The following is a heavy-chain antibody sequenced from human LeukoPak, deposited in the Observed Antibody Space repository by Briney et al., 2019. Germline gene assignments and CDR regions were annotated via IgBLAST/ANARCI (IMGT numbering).Heavy chain of an antibody. CDR2: ITGSGGST. J-gene: IGHJ4*02. CDR1: GFTFSSYG. CDR3: AKSPYSSGWLHYY. V-gene: IGHV3-23*01. Sequence: GGTLRLSCAASGFTFSSYGMNWVRQAPGKGLEWVSAITGSGGSTYYADSVKGRFTISRDNSKNTLYLQMNSLTAEDTAVYYCAKSPYSSGWLHYYWGQGTLVTVSS. D-gene: IGHD6-19*01.